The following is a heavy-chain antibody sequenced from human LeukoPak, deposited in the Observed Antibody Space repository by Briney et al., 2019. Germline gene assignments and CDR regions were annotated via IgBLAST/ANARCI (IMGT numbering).Heavy chain of an antibody. CDR1: GGTFSSYA. Sequence: GASVKVSCKASGGTFSSYAISWVRQAPGQGLEWMGGIIPIFGTANYAQKFQGRVTITADESTSTAYMELSSLRSEDTAVYYCATRPTIFGVVIPWNYYYYYGMDVWGQGTTVTVSS. D-gene: IGHD3-3*01. CDR3: ATRPTIFGVVIPWNYYYYYGMDV. J-gene: IGHJ6*02. CDR2: IIPIFGTA. V-gene: IGHV1-69*13.